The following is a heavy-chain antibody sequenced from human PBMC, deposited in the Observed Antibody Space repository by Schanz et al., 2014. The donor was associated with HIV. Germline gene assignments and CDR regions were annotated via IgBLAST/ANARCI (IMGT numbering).Heavy chain of an antibody. CDR1: GFRFSDFW. V-gene: IGHV3-48*02. D-gene: IGHD1-26*01. Sequence: DVQLVESGGGLVQSGGSLRLSCVASGFRFSDFWMNWVRQAPGKGLEWVAHMIWNNGIYYADSVKGRFTISRDNAKNTLFLQMNNLREDDTAVYYCTRDGGCSGSACYGYGMDVWGQGTTVTVSS. CDR3: TRDGGCSGSACYGYGMDV. J-gene: IGHJ6*02. CDR2: MIWNNGI.